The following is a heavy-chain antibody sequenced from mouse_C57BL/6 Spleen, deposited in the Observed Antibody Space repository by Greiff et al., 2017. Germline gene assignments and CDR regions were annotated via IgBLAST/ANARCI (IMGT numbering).Heavy chain of an antibody. CDR2: IYPGSGNT. CDR1: GYTFTDYY. V-gene: IGHV1-76*01. Sequence: QVQLQQSGAELVRPGASVKLSCKASGYTFTDYYINWVKQRPGQGLEWIARIYPGSGNTYYNEKFKGKATLTAEKSSSTAYMQLSSLTSEDSAVYFCARGGGNYVRYFDVWGTGTTVTVSS. CDR3: ARGGGNYVRYFDV. J-gene: IGHJ1*03. D-gene: IGHD2-1*01.